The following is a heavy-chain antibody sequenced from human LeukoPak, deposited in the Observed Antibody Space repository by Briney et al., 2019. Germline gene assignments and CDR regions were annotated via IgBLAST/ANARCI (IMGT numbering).Heavy chain of an antibody. CDR1: GYTFTGYY. Sequence: ASVKVSCKASGYTFTGYYMHWVRQAPGQGLEWMGWINPNSGGTNYAQKFQGRVTMTRDTSISTAYMELSRLRSEDTAVYYCARVGIVGAPIDYWGQGTLVTVSS. CDR2: INPNSGGT. V-gene: IGHV1-2*02. CDR3: ARVGIVGAPIDY. J-gene: IGHJ4*02. D-gene: IGHD1-26*01.